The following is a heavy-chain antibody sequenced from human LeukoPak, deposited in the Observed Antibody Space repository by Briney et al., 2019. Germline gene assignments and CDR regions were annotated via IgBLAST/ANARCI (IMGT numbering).Heavy chain of an antibody. CDR1: GGSISSYY. CDR2: IYYSGST. CDR3: ARVESGYGDYLHTALAEYFQH. D-gene: IGHD4-17*01. Sequence: SETLSLTCTVSGGSISSYYWSWFRQPPGKGLEWIGYIYYSGSTNYNPSLKSRVTISVDTSKNQFSLKLSSVTAADTAVYYCARVESGYGDYLHTALAEYFQHWGQGTLVTVSS. J-gene: IGHJ1*01. V-gene: IGHV4-59*01.